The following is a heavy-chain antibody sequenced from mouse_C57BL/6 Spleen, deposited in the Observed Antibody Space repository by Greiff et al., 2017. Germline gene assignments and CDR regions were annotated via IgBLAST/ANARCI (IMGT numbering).Heavy chain of an antibody. CDR2: ISSGGSYT. Sequence: EVQVVESGGDLVKPGGSLKLSCAASGFTFSSYGMSWVRQTPDKRLEWVATISSGGSYTYYPDSVKGRFTISRDNAKNTLYLQMSSLKSEDTAMYYCARHGGYRYFDVWGTGTTVTVSS. V-gene: IGHV5-6*01. J-gene: IGHJ1*03. CDR3: ARHGGYRYFDV. CDR1: GFTFSSYG.